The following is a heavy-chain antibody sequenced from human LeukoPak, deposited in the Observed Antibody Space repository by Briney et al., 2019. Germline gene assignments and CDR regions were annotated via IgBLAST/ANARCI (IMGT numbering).Heavy chain of an antibody. CDR1: GYTFTGYY. CDR2: INPNSGGT. Sequence: EASVKVSCKASGYTFTGYYMHWVRQAPGQGLEWMGRINPNSGGTNYAQKFQGRVTMTRDTSISTAYMELSRLRSDDTAVYYSAKGGSGSYYEIVSIDYWGQGTLVTVSS. V-gene: IGHV1-2*06. J-gene: IGHJ4*02. D-gene: IGHD1-26*01. CDR3: AKGGSGSYYEIVSIDY.